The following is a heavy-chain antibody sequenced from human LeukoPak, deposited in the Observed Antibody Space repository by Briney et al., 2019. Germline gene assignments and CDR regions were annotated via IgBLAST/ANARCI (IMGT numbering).Heavy chain of an antibody. V-gene: IGHV3-48*01. CDR3: ARVSRTTVRY. D-gene: IGHD4-17*01. CDR1: GFTLSDYY. Sequence: GGSLRLSCAASGFTLSDYYMNWVRQAPEKGLEWVGYISPTTTITGYADSVKGRFTISRDNAKNSLYLQMNSLRGEDTAVYYCARVSRTTVRYWGQGTLVTVSS. J-gene: IGHJ4*02. CDR2: ISPTTTIT.